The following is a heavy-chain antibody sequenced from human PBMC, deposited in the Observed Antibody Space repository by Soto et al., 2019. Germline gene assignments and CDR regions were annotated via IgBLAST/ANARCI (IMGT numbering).Heavy chain of an antibody. CDR3: TREGTFGSVSNVAWFDP. D-gene: IGHD6-25*01. CDR1: GFSFSSFG. Sequence: QEQLAESGGGVVQPGTSLRLSCTASGFSFSSFGMNWVRQAPGKGLEWVALIWYDGSKEYYADSVKGRFTISRDDSKNTLYLQRDSLRAEDTAVYYCTREGTFGSVSNVAWFDPWGQGTLVTVSS. V-gene: IGHV3-33*08. J-gene: IGHJ5*02. CDR2: IWYDGSKE.